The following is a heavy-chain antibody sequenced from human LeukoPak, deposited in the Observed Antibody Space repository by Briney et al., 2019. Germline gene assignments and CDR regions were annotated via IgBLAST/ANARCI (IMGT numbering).Heavy chain of an antibody. CDR3: ARAREQWLVDY. V-gene: IGHV4-59*01. Sequence: PSETLSLTCTVSGGSISSYYWSWIRRPPGKGLEWIGYIYYSGSTNYNPSLKSRVTISVDTSKNQFSLKLSSVTAADTAVYYCARAREQWLVDYWGQGTLVTVSS. CDR2: IYYSGST. J-gene: IGHJ4*02. D-gene: IGHD6-19*01. CDR1: GGSISSYY.